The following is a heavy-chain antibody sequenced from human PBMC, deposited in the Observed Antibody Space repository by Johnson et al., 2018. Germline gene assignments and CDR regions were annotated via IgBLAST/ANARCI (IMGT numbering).Heavy chain of an antibody. D-gene: IGHD3-10*01. V-gene: IGHV3-21*01. CDR3: ARAMVRGVNDGFDI. CDR2: ISGSSIYI. Sequence: VQLVQSGGGLVKPGGSLRLSCAASGFTFSSYSMNWVRQAPGKGLEWVSSISGSSIYIYYADSVKGRFIISRDNAKNSLYLQMNSLRAEDTAVYYCARAMVRGVNDGFDIWGQGTMVTVSS. J-gene: IGHJ3*02. CDR1: GFTFSSYS.